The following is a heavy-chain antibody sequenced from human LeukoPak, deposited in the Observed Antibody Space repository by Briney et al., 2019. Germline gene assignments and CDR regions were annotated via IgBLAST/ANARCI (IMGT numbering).Heavy chain of an antibody. D-gene: IGHD3-22*01. V-gene: IGHV1-2*02. CDR2: INPNSGGT. CDR1: GYTFTGYY. J-gene: IGHJ6*02. CDR3: ARELYYYDSSGPYGMDV. Sequence: GASVKVSCKASGYTFTGYYMHWVRQAPGQGLERMGWINPNSGGTNYAQKFQGRVTMTRDTSISTAYMELSRLRSDDTAVYYCARELYYYDSSGPYGMDVWGQGTTVTVSS.